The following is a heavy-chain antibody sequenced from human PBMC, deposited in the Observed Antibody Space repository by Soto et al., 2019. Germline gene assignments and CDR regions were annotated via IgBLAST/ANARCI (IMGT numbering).Heavy chain of an antibody. CDR1: GGTFSSFG. D-gene: IGHD5-12*01. J-gene: IGHJ1*01. CDR2: IIPVFGRP. Sequence: EASVKVSCKASGGTFSSFGISWVRQAPGQGLEWMGGIIPVFGRPNYAQRFRGRLTITADESTNTCYMELIDLESEDTAVYYCAREGSGYNFWGQGTQVTVSS. V-gene: IGHV1-69*13. CDR3: AREGSGYNF.